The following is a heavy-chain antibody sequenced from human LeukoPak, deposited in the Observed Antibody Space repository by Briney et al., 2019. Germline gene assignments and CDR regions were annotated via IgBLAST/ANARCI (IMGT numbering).Heavy chain of an antibody. CDR2: IYSAGRT. CDR3: ARGDSQGNWYFDL. Sequence: PGGSLRLSCAVSGFTVSSNYMSWVRQAPGKGLEWVSVIYSAGRTYYADSVKGRFTISRHHSENTLYLQMNSLRAEDTAVYYCARGDSQGNWYFDLWGRGTLVTVSS. V-gene: IGHV3-53*04. D-gene: IGHD3-10*01. J-gene: IGHJ2*01. CDR1: GFTVSSNY.